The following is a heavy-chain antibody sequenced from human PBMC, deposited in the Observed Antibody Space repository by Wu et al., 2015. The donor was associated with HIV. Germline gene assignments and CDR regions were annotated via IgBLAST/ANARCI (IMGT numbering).Heavy chain of an antibody. CDR1: GYTFTDYY. CDR2: INPNRGGT. D-gene: IGHD1-1*01. CDR3: ARLQSLHGLYSNADY. J-gene: IGHJ4*02. V-gene: IGHV1-2*02. Sequence: QVQLLQSGPEVKKPGASVMVSCKASGYTFTDYYVYWVRQAPGQGLEWMGWINPNRGGTKYAQKFQGRVTMTRDPAVSTTYMELSSLTSDDTAVYYCARLQSLHGLYSNADYWGQGTLVTVSS.